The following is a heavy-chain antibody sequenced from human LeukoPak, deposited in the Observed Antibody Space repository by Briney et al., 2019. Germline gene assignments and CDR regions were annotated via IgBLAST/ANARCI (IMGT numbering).Heavy chain of an antibody. Sequence: EPSETLSLTCTVSGGSISSSSYYWGWIRQPPGKGLEWIGSIFYSGSTYYNPSLKSRVTISVDTSKNQFSLKLSSVTAADTAVYYCAGRLWRRDGYNLSAFDIWGQGTMVTVSS. CDR3: AGRLWRRDGYNLSAFDI. V-gene: IGHV4-39*07. CDR1: GGSISSSSYY. D-gene: IGHD5-24*01. CDR2: IFYSGST. J-gene: IGHJ3*02.